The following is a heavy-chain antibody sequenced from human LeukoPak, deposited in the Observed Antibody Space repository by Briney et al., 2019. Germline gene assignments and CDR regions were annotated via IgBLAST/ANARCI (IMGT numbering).Heavy chain of an antibody. CDR3: ARDRGDYGDYFL. Sequence: ASVTVSCKASGYTFTGYYMHWVRQAPGQGLEWMGGIIPIFGTANYAQKFQGRVTITADESTSTAYMELSSLRSEDTAVYYCARDRGDYGDYFLWGQGTLVTVSS. CDR2: IIPIFGTA. CDR1: GYTFTGYY. J-gene: IGHJ4*02. D-gene: IGHD4-17*01. V-gene: IGHV1-69*13.